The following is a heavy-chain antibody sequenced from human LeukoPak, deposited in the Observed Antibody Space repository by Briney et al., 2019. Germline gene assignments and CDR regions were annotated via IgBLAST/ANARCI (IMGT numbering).Heavy chain of an antibody. Sequence: PSETLSLTCAVYGGSFSGYHWSWIRQPPGKGLEWIGEINHSGSTNYNPSLKSRVTISVDTSKNQFSLKLSSVTAADTAVYYCARGSIFGSSTSCLGDYWGQGTLVTVSS. CDR1: GGSFSGYH. V-gene: IGHV4-34*01. D-gene: IGHD2-2*01. CDR3: ARGSIFGSSTSCLGDY. J-gene: IGHJ4*02. CDR2: INHSGST.